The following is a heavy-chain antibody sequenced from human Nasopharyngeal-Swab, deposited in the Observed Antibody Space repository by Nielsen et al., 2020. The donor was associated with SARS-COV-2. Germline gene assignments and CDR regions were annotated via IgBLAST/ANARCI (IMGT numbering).Heavy chain of an antibody. CDR2: IYSEGSST. D-gene: IGHD1-14*01. J-gene: IGHJ5*02. Sequence: GESLKISCAASGFTFSSYWMHWVRQAPGKGLEWVSRIYSEGSSTSYTDSVKGRFTISRDKAKNTLYLQLNSLRAEDTAVYYCVRSPSSISPGWFDPWGQGALVTVSS. CDR3: VRSPSSISPGWFDP. CDR1: GFTFSSYW. V-gene: IGHV3-74*01.